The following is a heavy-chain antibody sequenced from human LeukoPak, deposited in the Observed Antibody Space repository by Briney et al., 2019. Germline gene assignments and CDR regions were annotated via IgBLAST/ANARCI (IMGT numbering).Heavy chain of an antibody. CDR2: IKEDGSEI. CDR1: GFNFSTYW. Sequence: GGSLRLSRTASGFNFSTYWMTWVRQVPGKRLEWVANIKEDGSEIYYVDAVKGRFSISRDNAKTSLYLQMHSLSVADTGLYYCVTDQTGRHPYFFDYWGQGTLVTVSS. V-gene: IGHV3-7*01. CDR3: VTDQTGRHPYFFDY. J-gene: IGHJ4*02. D-gene: IGHD3-10*01.